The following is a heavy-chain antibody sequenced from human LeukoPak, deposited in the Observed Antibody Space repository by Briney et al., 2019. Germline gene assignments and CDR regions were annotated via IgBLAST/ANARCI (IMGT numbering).Heavy chain of an antibody. Sequence: ASVKVSCKVSGYTLTELSMHWVRQAPGKGLEWMGGFDPEDGETIYAQKFQGRVTMTEDTSTDTAYMELSSLKSEDTAVYYCAAKRVATIGLGYWGQGTLVTVSS. J-gene: IGHJ4*02. CDR1: GYTLTELS. V-gene: IGHV1-24*01. CDR3: AAKRVATIGLGY. CDR2: FDPEDGET. D-gene: IGHD5-12*01.